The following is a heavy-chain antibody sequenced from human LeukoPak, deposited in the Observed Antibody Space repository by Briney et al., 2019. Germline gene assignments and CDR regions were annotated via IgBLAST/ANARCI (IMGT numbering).Heavy chain of an antibody. D-gene: IGHD3-10*01. CDR2: ISAYNGNT. J-gene: IGHJ4*02. V-gene: IGHV1-18*01. CDR1: GYTFTSYG. CDR3: AREVWFGELSERTLDY. Sequence: ASVNVSCKASGYTFTSYGISWVRQAPGRGLEWMGWISAYNGNTNYAQKLQGRVTMTTGTSTSTAYMELRSLRSDDTAVYYCAREVWFGELSERTLDYWGQGTLVTVSS.